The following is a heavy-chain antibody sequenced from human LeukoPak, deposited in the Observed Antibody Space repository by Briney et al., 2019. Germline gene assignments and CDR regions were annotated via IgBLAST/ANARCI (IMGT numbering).Heavy chain of an antibody. J-gene: IGHJ4*02. CDR3: TRDRAGKHWLVPQYYFDY. CDR1: GFTFGDYA. V-gene: IGHV3-49*04. D-gene: IGHD6-19*01. Sequence: GRSLRLSCTASGFTFGDYAMSWVRQAPGRGLEWVGFIRSKAYGGTTEYAASVKGRFTISRDDSKSIAYLQMNSLKTEDTAVYYCTRDRAGKHWLVPQYYFDYWGQGTLVTVSS. CDR2: IRSKAYGGTT.